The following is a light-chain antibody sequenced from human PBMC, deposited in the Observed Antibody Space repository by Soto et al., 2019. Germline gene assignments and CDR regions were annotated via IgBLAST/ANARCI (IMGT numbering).Light chain of an antibody. V-gene: IGLV2-8*01. Sequence: QSALTQPPSASGSPGQSVTISCTGTSSDVGGYNYVSWYQQHPGKAPKLMIYEVTQRPSGVPDRFSASKSGNTASLTVSGLQADDEADYYCSSYAGDNYWVFGGGTKLTVL. J-gene: IGLJ3*02. CDR1: SSDVGGYNY. CDR3: SSYAGDNYWV. CDR2: EVT.